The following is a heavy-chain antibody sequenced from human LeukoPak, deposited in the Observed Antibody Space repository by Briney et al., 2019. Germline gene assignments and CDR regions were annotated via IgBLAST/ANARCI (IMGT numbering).Heavy chain of an antibody. CDR3: ARVCYGSGSHFDY. CDR2: ISSSGSTI. V-gene: IGHV3-48*03. D-gene: IGHD3-10*01. CDR1: GFTFSSYE. Sequence: GGSLRLSCAASGFTFSSYEMNWVRQAPGKGLEWVSYISSSGSTIYYADSVKGRFTISRDNAKNSLYLQMNSLRAEDTAVYYCARVCYGSGSHFDYWGQGTLVTVSS. J-gene: IGHJ4*02.